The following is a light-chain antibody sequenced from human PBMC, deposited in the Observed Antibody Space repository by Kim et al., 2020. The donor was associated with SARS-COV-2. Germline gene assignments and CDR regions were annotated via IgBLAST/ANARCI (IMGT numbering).Light chain of an antibody. CDR2: YDS. J-gene: IGLJ3*02. Sequence: SYELTQPPSVSVAPGKTASMACVGDNIGCKSVHWYQQKPGQAPVVVISYDSERPSGIPERFSGTNSGSSATLTIFRVEAGDEADYYCQVWESGTDHRVFG. CDR3: QVWESGTDHRV. V-gene: IGLV3-21*01. CDR1: NIGCKS.